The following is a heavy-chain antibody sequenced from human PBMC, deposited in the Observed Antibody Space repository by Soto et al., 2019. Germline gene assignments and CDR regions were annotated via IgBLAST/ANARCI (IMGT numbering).Heavy chain of an antibody. CDR3: ARKNSGTYALDY. CDR1: GFSLSASGVG. V-gene: IGHV2-5*02. CDR2: IYWDDTK. D-gene: IGHD1-26*01. Sequence: QITLKESGPTLVKPTQTLTLTCTFSGFSLSASGVGVAWFRQPPGKALEWLAVIYWDDTKTYSPSLESRLTVTKDTSKNQVVLTMTNMDPVDTATYCCARKNSGTYALDYWGQGVLVTVSS. J-gene: IGHJ4*02.